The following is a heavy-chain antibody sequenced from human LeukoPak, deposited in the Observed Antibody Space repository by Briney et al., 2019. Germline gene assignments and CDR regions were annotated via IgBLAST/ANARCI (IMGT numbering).Heavy chain of an antibody. CDR2: IYYTGST. CDR3: ARDPYDYVWGSPNYFDY. V-gene: IGHV4-59*12. D-gene: IGHD3-16*01. J-gene: IGHJ4*02. CDR1: GGSISSYY. Sequence: SETLSLTCTVSGGSISSYYWSWIRQPPGKGLEWLGYIYYTGSTNYNPSLKSRVTISVDTSKNQFSLKLSSVTAADTAVYYCARDPYDYVWGSPNYFDYWGQGTLVTVSS.